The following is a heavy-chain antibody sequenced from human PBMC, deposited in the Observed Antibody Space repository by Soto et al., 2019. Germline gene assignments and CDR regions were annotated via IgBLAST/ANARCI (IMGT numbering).Heavy chain of an antibody. V-gene: IGHV1-18*01. Sequence: GXSVKVSCKASGYTFTSYGISWVRQAPGQGLEWMGWISAYNGNTNYAQKLQGRVTMTTDTSTSTAYMELRSLRSDDTAVYYCAGNYDFWSGYYPKQYYYYYYGMDVWGQGTTVTSP. CDR3: AGNYDFWSGYYPKQYYYYYYGMDV. CDR2: ISAYNGNT. CDR1: GYTFTSYG. D-gene: IGHD3-3*01. J-gene: IGHJ6*02.